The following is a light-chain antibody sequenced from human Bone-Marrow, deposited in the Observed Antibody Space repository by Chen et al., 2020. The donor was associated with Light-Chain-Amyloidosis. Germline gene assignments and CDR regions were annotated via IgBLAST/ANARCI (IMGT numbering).Light chain of an antibody. CDR3: ASWYASLHGGV. CDR2: TNT. V-gene: IGLV1-44*01. Sequence: QSVLTQPPSASGTPGQRVTISCSGSSSNIGSRPVNWYQHFPGTAHKLLISTNTQRPSGVPHRFSGSKSGSSASLVIRGLQSEDEADYYCASWYASLHGGVSGGGTKLPVL. J-gene: IGLJ3*02. CDR1: SSNIGSRP.